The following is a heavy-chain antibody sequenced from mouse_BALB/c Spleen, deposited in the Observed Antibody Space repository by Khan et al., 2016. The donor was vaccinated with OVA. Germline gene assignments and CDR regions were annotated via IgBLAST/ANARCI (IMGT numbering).Heavy chain of an antibody. V-gene: IGHV1-26*01. CDR1: GYSFTLYY. J-gene: IGHJ3*01. CDR2: LNPNTDNI. D-gene: IGHD2-14*01. Sequence: IQLVQSGPDLVKPGASVKISCKASGYSFTLYYMSWVKQSHGKSLEWIGRLNPNTDNINYNQEFKGKDMLTVDKSSNTAYMELHSLTSCDSAVYFCARGYDVFASWGQGTLVTVSP. CDR3: ARGYDVFAS.